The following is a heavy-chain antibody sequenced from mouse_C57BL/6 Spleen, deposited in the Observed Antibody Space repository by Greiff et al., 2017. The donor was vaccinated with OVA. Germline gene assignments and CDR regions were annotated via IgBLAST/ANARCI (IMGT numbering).Heavy chain of an antibody. D-gene: IGHD1-1*01. Sequence: QVQLKQPGAELVKPGASVKLSCKASGYTFTSYWMHWVKQRTGQGLEWIGMIHPNSGSTNYNEKFKSKATLTVDKYSSTAYMQLSSLTSEDSAVYYCASDYYGSKTSWFAYWGQGTLVTVSA. CDR1: GYTFTSYW. CDR2: IHPNSGST. CDR3: ASDYYGSKTSWFAY. J-gene: IGHJ3*01. V-gene: IGHV1-64*01.